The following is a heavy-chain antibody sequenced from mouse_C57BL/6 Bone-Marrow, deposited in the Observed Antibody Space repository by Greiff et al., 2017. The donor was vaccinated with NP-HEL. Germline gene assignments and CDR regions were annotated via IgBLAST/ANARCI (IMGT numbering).Heavy chain of an antibody. CDR3: ARESYYYGTSAWFAD. V-gene: IGHV3-1*01. Sequence: EVKLQESGPGMVKPSQSLSLTCTVTGYSITSGYDWHWIRHFPGNKLEWMGYISYSGSTNYNPSLKSRISITHDTSKNHFFLKLNSVTTEDTATYYCARESYYYGTSAWFADWGQGTLVTVSA. CDR2: ISYSGST. CDR1: GYSITSGYD. J-gene: IGHJ3*01. D-gene: IGHD1-1*01.